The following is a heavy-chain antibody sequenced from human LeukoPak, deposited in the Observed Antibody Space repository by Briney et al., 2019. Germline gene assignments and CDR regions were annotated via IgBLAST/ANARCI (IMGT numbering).Heavy chain of an antibody. CDR2: ISVYNGNT. V-gene: IGHV1-18*01. CDR3: AVHDFYSGGYHFDY. J-gene: IGHJ4*02. CDR1: GYTFTSYG. Sequence: ASVKVSCKASGYTFTSYGISWLRQAPGQGLEWLGWISVYNGNTNYAQKSQGRVTMTTNTPTSTAYMDLRSLKSDDTAVYYCAVHDFYSGGYHFDYWGQGTLVTVSS. D-gene: IGHD3-3*01.